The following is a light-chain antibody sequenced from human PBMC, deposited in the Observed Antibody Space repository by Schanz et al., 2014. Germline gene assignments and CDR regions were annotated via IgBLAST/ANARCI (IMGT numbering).Light chain of an antibody. CDR2: DAS. CDR3: QQYNSYWA. Sequence: DIQMTQSPSTLSASVGDRVTITCRASQSISNWLAWYQQKPGKAPKVLISDASSLESGVPSRFSGSGSGTEFTLTISSLQPDDFATYYCQQYNSYWAFGQGTKVEIK. J-gene: IGKJ1*01. CDR1: QSISNW. V-gene: IGKV1-5*01.